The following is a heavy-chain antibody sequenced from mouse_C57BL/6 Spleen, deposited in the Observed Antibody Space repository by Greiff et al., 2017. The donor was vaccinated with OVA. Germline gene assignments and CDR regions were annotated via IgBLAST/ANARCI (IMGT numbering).Heavy chain of an antibody. D-gene: IGHD1-1*01. CDR2: INPYNGGT. CDR1: GYTFTDYY. Sequence: EVQLQQSGPVLVKPGASVKMSCKASGYTFTDYYMNWVKQSHGKSLEWIGVINPYNGGTSYNQKFKGKATLTVDKSSSTAYMELNSLTSEDSAVYYCARRATVVAENWYFDVWGTGTTVTVSS. J-gene: IGHJ1*03. CDR3: ARRATVVAENWYFDV. V-gene: IGHV1-19*01.